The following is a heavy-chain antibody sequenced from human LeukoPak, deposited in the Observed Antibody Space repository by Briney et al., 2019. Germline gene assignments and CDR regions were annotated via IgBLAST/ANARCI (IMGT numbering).Heavy chain of an antibody. CDR2: ISGSGGST. CDR3: AKVWWEKKKNDAFDV. CDR1: GFTFSSYA. Sequence: GGSLRLSCAASGFTFSSYAMSWVRQAPGKGLEWVSAISGSGGSTYYADSVKGRFTISRDNSKNTPYLQMNSLRAEDTAVYYCAKVWWEKKKNDAFDVWGQGTMVTVSS. V-gene: IGHV3-23*01. J-gene: IGHJ3*01. D-gene: IGHD1-26*01.